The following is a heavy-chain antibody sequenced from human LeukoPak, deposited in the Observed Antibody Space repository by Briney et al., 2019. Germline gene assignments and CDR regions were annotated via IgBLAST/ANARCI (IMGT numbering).Heavy chain of an antibody. CDR2: INHSGSS. CDR3: ARAKARYCSSTSCYGDYFDY. CDR1: GGSFSGYY. D-gene: IGHD2-2*01. V-gene: IGHV4-34*01. Sequence: PSETLSLTCAVYGGSFSGYYWSWIRQPPGKGLEWIGEINHSGSSNYNPSLKSRVTISADTSKNQFSLKLSSVTAADTAVYYCARAKARYCSSTSCYGDYFDYWGQGTLVTVSS. J-gene: IGHJ4*02.